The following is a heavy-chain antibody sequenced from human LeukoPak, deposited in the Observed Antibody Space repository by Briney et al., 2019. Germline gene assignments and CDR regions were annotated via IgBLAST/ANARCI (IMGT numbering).Heavy chain of an antibody. CDR3: ARELRIGLTGHDGY. V-gene: IGHV4-59*12. J-gene: IGHJ4*02. Sequence: SETLSLTCTVSGGSISSYYWSWIRQPPGKGLEWIGYIYYSGSTNYNPSLKSRVTISVDTSKNQFSLKLSSVTAADTAVYYCARELRIGLTGHDGYWGQGTLVTVSS. D-gene: IGHD3-9*01. CDR2: IYYSGST. CDR1: GGSISSYY.